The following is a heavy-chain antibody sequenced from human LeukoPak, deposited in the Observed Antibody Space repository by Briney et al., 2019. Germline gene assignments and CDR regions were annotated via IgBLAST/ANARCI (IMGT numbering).Heavy chain of an antibody. CDR2: IYYSGST. V-gene: IGHV4-59*01. D-gene: IGHD2/OR15-2a*01. CDR1: GGSISSDY. J-gene: IGHJ4*02. CDR3: ARLGTTGNDY. Sequence: PSETLSLTCTVSGGSISSDYWSWIPDPPGKGLEWIGYIYYSGSTNYNPSLKSRVTISVDTSKNQFSLKLSSVTAADTAVYYCARLGTTGNDYWGQGTLVTVSS.